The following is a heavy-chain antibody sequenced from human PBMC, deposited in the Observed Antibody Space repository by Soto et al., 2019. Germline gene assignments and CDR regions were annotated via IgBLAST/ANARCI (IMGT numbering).Heavy chain of an antibody. CDR1: GYTFTNYY. J-gene: IGHJ4*02. CDR3: ARVRFLELRPFDY. CDR2: INPNSGST. D-gene: IGHD3-3*01. V-gene: IGHV1-46*01. Sequence: QVQLVQSGAEVKKPGASVKVSCKASGYTFTNYYLHWVRQAPGQGLEWMGIINPNSGSTNYAQSFQGRVTVTRDTSTSTGYMELSSLRSEDTAVYYCARVRFLELRPFDYWGQGTLVTVSS.